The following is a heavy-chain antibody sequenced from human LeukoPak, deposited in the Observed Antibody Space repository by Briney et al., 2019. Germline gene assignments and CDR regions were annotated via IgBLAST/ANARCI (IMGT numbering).Heavy chain of an antibody. V-gene: IGHV4-4*07. Sequence: SETLSLTCTVSGGSISSYYWSWIRQPAGKGLEWIGRTYTSGSTNYNPSLKSRVTMSVDTSKNQFSLKLSSVTAADTAVYYCARVGIAARGYYYYYMDVWGKGTTVTVSS. J-gene: IGHJ6*03. CDR1: GGSISSYY. CDR2: TYTSGST. CDR3: ARVGIAARGYYYYYMDV. D-gene: IGHD6-6*01.